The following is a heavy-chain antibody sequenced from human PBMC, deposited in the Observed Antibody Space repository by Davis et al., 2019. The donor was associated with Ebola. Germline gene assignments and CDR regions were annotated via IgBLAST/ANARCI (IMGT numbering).Heavy chain of an antibody. CDR3: AKGGSGWPSDYSYGMGV. V-gene: IGHV3-48*02. J-gene: IGHJ6*04. D-gene: IGHD6-19*01. CDR1: GFTFSSYS. CDR2: ISSTSSTL. Sequence: GGSLRLSCAASGFTFSSYSMNWFRQAPGKGLEWVSYISSTSSTLYYADSVMGRFTISRDNAKNSLYLQMNSLRDGDTAVYYCAKGGSGWPSDYSYGMGVWGKGTTVTVSS.